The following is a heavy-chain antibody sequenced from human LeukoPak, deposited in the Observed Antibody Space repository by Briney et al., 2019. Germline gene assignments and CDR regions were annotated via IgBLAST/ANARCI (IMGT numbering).Heavy chain of an antibody. Sequence: SVKVSCKASGGTFSSYAISWVRQAPGQGLEWMGGIIPIFGTANYAQKFQGRVTITADESTSTAYMELSSLRSEDTAVYYCARGDGYGSGSYRNWFDPWGQGTLVTVSS. J-gene: IGHJ5*02. V-gene: IGHV1-69*13. D-gene: IGHD3-10*01. CDR1: GGTFSSYA. CDR2: IIPIFGTA. CDR3: ARGDGYGSGSYRNWFDP.